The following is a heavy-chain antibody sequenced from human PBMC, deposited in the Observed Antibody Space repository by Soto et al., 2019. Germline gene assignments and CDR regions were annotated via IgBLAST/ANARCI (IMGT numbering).Heavy chain of an antibody. CDR1: GGSISSYY. J-gene: IGHJ5*02. CDR3: ARSPYYDILTGYALSGFDP. Sequence: LSLTCTVSGGSISSYYWRWIRQPPGKGLEWIGYIYYSGSTNYNPSLKSRVTISVDTSKNQFSLKLSSVTAADTAVYYCARSPYYDILTGYALSGFDPWGQGTLVTVSS. V-gene: IGHV4-59*01. CDR2: IYYSGST. D-gene: IGHD3-9*01.